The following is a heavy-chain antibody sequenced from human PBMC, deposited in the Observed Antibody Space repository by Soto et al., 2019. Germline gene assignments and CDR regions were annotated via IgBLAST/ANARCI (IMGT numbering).Heavy chain of an antibody. D-gene: IGHD6-13*01. CDR1: GFSLSTSGVG. CDR3: AHLHSSNCYVY. Sequence: QITLKESGPTLVKPTQTLTLTCTFSGFSLSTSGVGVGWIRQPPGKALEWLALIYWDDDNRYSPSLKSRLTITKHTSKNQVVLTMTNMDPVDTATYYCAHLHSSNCYVYWGQGTLVTVSS. J-gene: IGHJ4*02. CDR2: IYWDDDN. V-gene: IGHV2-5*02.